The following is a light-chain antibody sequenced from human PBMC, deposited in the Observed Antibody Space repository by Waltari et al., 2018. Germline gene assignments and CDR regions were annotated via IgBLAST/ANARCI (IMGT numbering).Light chain of an antibody. Sequence: EVVLTQSPATLCLSPGERATLSCRTSQSVSTYLAWYQQKPGQAPRLLIYDISKRASGIPARFSGSGSGTDFTLTISSLEPEDFAVYYCQQRNYWPLTFGQGTKVEIK. CDR3: QQRNYWPLT. CDR1: QSVSTY. J-gene: IGKJ1*01. CDR2: DIS. V-gene: IGKV3-11*01.